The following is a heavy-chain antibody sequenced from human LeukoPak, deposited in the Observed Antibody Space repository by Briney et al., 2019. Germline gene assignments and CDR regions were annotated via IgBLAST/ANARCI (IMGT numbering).Heavy chain of an antibody. V-gene: IGHV4-38-2*02. Sequence: SETLSLTCTVSGYSISSDYYWGWIRQPPGKGLEWIGSIYHSGSTNYNPSLKSRVTISVDTSKNQFSLRLNSVTAADTAVYYCARTTEDCSSTSCYQYWFDPWGQGTLVTVSS. CDR2: IYHSGST. CDR1: GYSISSDYY. J-gene: IGHJ5*02. D-gene: IGHD2-2*01. CDR3: ARTTEDCSSTSCYQYWFDP.